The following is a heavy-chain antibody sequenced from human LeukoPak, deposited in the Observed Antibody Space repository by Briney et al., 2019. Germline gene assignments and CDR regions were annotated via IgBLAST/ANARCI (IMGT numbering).Heavy chain of an antibody. CDR3: AKAIDYGDYGPLDY. CDR2: ISGSGRST. D-gene: IGHD4-17*01. CDR1: GFTFSNYA. V-gene: IGHV3-23*01. J-gene: IGHJ4*02. Sequence: PGGSLRLSCVASGFTFSNYAMSWVRQAPGKGLEWVSAISGSGRSTYYADSVKGRFTNSRDNSKNTLYLQMNSLRAEDTAVYYCAKAIDYGDYGPLDYWGQGTLVTVSS.